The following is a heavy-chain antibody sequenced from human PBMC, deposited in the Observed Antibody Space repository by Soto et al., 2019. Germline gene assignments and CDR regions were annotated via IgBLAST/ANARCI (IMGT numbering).Heavy chain of an antibody. J-gene: IGHJ4*02. CDR2: IYYSGST. CDR3: ARDRHGITMVRGVINKGYYFDY. V-gene: IGHV4-61*01. CDR1: GGSVSSGSYY. D-gene: IGHD3-10*01. Sequence: SETLSLTCTVSGGSVSSGSYYWSWVRQPPGKGLEWIGYIYYSGSTNYNPSLKSRVTISVDTSKNQFSLKLSSVTAADTAVYYCARDRHGITMVRGVINKGYYFDYWGQGTLVTVSS.